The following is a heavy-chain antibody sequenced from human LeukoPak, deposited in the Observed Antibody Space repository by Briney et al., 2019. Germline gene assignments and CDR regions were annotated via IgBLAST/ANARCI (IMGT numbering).Heavy chain of an antibody. V-gene: IGHV4-31*01. D-gene: IGHD2-15*01. Sequence: SETLSLTCTVSGASISSGGYYWRWLRQHPGKGLERIGYMYYSGSTYYHPSLKNQHTISVDTSKNQFSLKPSSVTAADTAVYYCAREGNYCSGGSCYPGWFDPWGQGTLVTVSS. J-gene: IGHJ5*02. CDR3: AREGNYCSGGSCYPGWFDP. CDR2: MYYSGST. CDR1: GASISSGGYY.